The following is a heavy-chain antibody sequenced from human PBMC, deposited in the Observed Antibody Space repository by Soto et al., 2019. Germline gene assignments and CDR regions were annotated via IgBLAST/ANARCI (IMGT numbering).Heavy chain of an antibody. CDR1: GFTFDDYA. J-gene: IGHJ6*03. V-gene: IGHV3-9*01. CDR2: ISWNSGSI. D-gene: IGHD2-15*01. CDR3: AKDISVVVVVSTLQYYYYYMDV. Sequence: GGSLRLSCAASGFTFDDYAMHWVQQALGKGLEWVSGISWNSGSIGYADSVKGRLTFSRDNVKNSLNLQMYRLRAEDTALYYRAKDISVVVVVSTLQYYYYYMDVWGKGTTVTVSS.